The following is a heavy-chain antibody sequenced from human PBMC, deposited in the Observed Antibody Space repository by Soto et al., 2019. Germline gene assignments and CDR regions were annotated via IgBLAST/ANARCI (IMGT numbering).Heavy chain of an antibody. D-gene: IGHD6-6*01. Sequence: XETPPLRCAVGGGSFYGSYWSWIRQPPGRGLEWIGEINHSGSTNYNPSLKSRVTISVDTSKNQFSLKLSSVTAADTAVYYCARGIMRGDGSSSGYFQHWGQGTLVTVSS. CDR3: ARGIMRGDGSSSGYFQH. J-gene: IGHJ1*01. V-gene: IGHV4-34*01. CDR1: GGSFYGSY. CDR2: INHSGST.